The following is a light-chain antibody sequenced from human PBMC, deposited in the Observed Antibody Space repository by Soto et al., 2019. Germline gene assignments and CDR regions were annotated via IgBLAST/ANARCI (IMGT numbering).Light chain of an antibody. CDR3: QQFGSSPGT. CDR1: QSISSAY. V-gene: IGKV3-20*01. J-gene: IGKJ1*01. CDR2: GAS. Sequence: EIVLTQSPGTLSLSPGERATLSCRASQSISSAYLAWYQHKPGQAPRLLIYGASSRATGIPDSFSGSASGTGFTLTISRLEPEDFAVYYCQQFGSSPGTFGQGTHVEIK.